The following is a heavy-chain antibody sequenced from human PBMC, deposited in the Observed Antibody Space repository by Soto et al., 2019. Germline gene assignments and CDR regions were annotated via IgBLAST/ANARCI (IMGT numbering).Heavy chain of an antibody. CDR1: GGSISSGGYY. J-gene: IGHJ4*02. CDR2: IYYSGST. D-gene: IGHD5-12*01. Sequence: SETLSLTCTVSGGSISSGGYYWSWIRQPPGKGLEWIGSIYYSGSTYYNPSLKSRVTISVDTSKNQFSLKMSSVTAADTAVYYCARLGSGYSGYVWDYGGQGTLVPVSS. V-gene: IGHV4-39*01. CDR3: ARLGSGYSGYVWDY.